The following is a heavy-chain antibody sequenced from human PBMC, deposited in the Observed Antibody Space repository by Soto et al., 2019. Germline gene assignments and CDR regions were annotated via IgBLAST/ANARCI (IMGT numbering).Heavy chain of an antibody. CDR1: GFGFDEYG. D-gene: IGHD4-17*01. CDR2: INRHGDST. J-gene: IGHJ5*01. Sequence: EVYLVESGGGVVRPGGSLRLSCAASGFGFDEYGMSCVRQGPGKGLEWVYGINRHGDSTGYADSVKGRFTISRDNAKNSLYLEMNGLRAEDTAFYYCARDHRWGYEYGDYGDSWGQGTLVTVSS. V-gene: IGHV3-20*04. CDR3: ARDHRWGYEYGDYGDS.